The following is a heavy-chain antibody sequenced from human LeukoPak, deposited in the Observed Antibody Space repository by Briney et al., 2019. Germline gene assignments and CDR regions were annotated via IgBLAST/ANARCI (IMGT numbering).Heavy chain of an antibody. J-gene: IGHJ6*03. V-gene: IGHV4-34*01. Sequence: SETLSLTCAVYGGSFSGYYWSWIRQPPGKWLEWIGEINHSGSTNYNPSLKSRVTISVDTSKNQFSLKLSSVTAADTAVYYCARSPVAPAAIRFSGYYYYMDVWGKGTTVTVSS. CDR2: INHSGST. D-gene: IGHD2-2*01. CDR3: ARSPVAPAAIRFSGYYYYMDV. CDR1: GGSFSGYY.